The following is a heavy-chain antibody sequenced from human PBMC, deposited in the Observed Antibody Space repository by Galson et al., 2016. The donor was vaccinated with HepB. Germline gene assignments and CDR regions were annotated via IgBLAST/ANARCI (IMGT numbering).Heavy chain of an antibody. V-gene: IGHV3-30*03. D-gene: IGHD1-26*01. CDR2: DSMDGRRK. Sequence: SLRLSCAASGFTFSNRGMHWVRQAPGKGLEWVAADSMDGRRKFYADSVKGRFTISRDNSNNMLFLQMNSLRVEDTAVYYCADSTIGWGQGTLVTVSS. CDR1: GFTFSNRG. CDR3: ADSTIG. J-gene: IGHJ4*02.